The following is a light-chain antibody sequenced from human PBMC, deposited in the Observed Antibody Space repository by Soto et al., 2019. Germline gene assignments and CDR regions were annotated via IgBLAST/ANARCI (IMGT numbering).Light chain of an antibody. CDR2: DAS. CDR1: QSISSW. CDR3: QQYNSYSPWT. Sequence: DIQMTQSPSTLSASVGDRVTITCRASQSISSWLAWFQPTPGKVPNLXXFDASTLQNGVPLRFGGSGSGTVLTLTLSSLQPEDFAIYDCQQYNSYSPWTFCQGTKVDIK. J-gene: IGKJ1*01. V-gene: IGKV1-5*01.